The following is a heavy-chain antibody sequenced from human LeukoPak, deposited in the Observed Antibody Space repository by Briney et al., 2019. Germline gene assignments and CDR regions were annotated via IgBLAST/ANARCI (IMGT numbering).Heavy chain of an antibody. CDR2: IRSKAYGATT. CDR1: GFTFGDYA. J-gene: IGHJ4*02. Sequence: GGSLRLSCTASGFTFGDYAMSWVRQAPGKGLEWVGFIRSKAYGATTEYAASVKGRFTISRDDSESIAYLQMNSLKTEDTAVYYCTRAPYGGNSLATYWGQGTLVTVSS. V-gene: IGHV3-49*04. CDR3: TRAPYGGNSLATY. D-gene: IGHD4-23*01.